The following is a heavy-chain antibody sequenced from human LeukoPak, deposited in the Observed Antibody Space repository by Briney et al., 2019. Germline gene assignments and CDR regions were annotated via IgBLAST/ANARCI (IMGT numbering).Heavy chain of an antibody. CDR3: ARRWLVRAFDI. Sequence: GGSLRLSCVASGFTFRSYEMNWVRQARGKGLEWVSYISSSGGSTIYYADSVKGRFTISRDNAKNSLYLQMNSLRAEDTAVYYCARRWLVRAFDIWGQGTMVTVSS. D-gene: IGHD6-19*01. V-gene: IGHV3-48*03. CDR1: GFTFRSYE. J-gene: IGHJ3*02. CDR2: ISSSGGSTI.